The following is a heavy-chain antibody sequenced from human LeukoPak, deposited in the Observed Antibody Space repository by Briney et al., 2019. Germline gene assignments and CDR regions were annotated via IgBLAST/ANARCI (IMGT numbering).Heavy chain of an antibody. D-gene: IGHD1-20*01. J-gene: IGHJ6*02. CDR1: GLTFRNYW. Sequence: GGSLRLSCAASGLTFRNYWMSWVRQAPGKGLEWVANIKEDGSEKYYVDSVKGRFTISRDNAKNSLYLQMNSLRAEDTGVYYCARLNWKPPYYYYGMDVWGQGTTVTVSS. CDR2: IKEDGSEK. V-gene: IGHV3-7*05. CDR3: ARLNWKPPYYYYGMDV.